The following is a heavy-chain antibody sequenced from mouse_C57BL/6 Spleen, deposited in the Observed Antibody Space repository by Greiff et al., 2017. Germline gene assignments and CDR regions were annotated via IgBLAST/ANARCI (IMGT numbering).Heavy chain of an antibody. Sequence: QVQLQQSGAELVRPGASVTLSCKASGYTFTDYEMHWVKQTPVHGLEWIGAIDPETGGTAYNQKFKGKAILTADKSSSTDYMELRSLTSEDSAVYCCTRRDYYFDYWGQGTTLTVSS. J-gene: IGHJ2*01. CDR1: GYTFTDYE. D-gene: IGHD3-3*01. V-gene: IGHV1-15*01. CDR2: IDPETGGT. CDR3: TRRDYYFDY.